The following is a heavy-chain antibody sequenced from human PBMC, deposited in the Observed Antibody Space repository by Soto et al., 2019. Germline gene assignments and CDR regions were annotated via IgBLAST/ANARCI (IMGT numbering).Heavy chain of an antibody. CDR2: IIPIFGTA. V-gene: IGHV1-69*01. CDR3: ASLPQTRIMITFGGVISLIS. CDR1: GGTFSSYA. Sequence: QVQLVQSGAEVKKPGSSVKVSCKASGGTFSSYAISWVRQAPGQGLEWMGGIIPIFGTANYAQKFQGRVTITADESTSTAYMELSSLRSEDTAVYYCASLPQTRIMITFGGVISLISWGQGTLVTVSS. D-gene: IGHD3-16*02. J-gene: IGHJ4*02.